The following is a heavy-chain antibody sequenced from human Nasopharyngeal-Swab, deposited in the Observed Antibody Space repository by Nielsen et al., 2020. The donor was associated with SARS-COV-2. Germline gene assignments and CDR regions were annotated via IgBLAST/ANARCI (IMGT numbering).Heavy chain of an antibody. D-gene: IGHD2-15*01. CDR3: ARDKHPRDCSGGSCYLLDY. V-gene: IGHV1-18*01. J-gene: IGHJ4*02. Sequence: WVRQAPGQGLQWMGWINAYNGNTNYAQKVQGRVTMTRDTSTSTVYMELSSLRSEDTAVYYCARDKHPRDCSGGSCYLLDYWGQGTLVTVSS. CDR2: INAYNGNT.